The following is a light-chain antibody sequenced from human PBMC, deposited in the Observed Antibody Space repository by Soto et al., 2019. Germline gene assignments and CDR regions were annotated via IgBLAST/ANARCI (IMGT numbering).Light chain of an antibody. CDR3: QQYYSYPWT. J-gene: IGKJ1*01. V-gene: IGKV1-8*01. CDR1: QGISSY. CDR2: AAS. Sequence: AIRMTQSPSSLSASTGDRVTITCRASQGISSYLAWYQQKPGKAPKLLIYAASTLQSGVPSRFRGSGSGTEFTVPLSCLQSEDFATYYCQQYYSYPWTFGQGTKVEIK.